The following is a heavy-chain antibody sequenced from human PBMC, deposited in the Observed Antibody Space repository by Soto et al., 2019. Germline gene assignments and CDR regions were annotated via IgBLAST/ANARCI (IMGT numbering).Heavy chain of an antibody. CDR1: GYTFSGYY. Sequence: QVQLVHSGAEVKKPGASVQVSCKASGYTFSGYYMHWVRQAPGEGLEWMGWINTLSGDTSFSQKFQCRLARTKDPSIDSASLEVSRLTSDDAAIYYCARSLLNVILPLGYWGQGTLLSVSS. J-gene: IGHJ4*02. V-gene: IGHV1-2*02. D-gene: IGHD3-3*02. CDR2: INTLSGDT. CDR3: ARSLLNVILPLGY.